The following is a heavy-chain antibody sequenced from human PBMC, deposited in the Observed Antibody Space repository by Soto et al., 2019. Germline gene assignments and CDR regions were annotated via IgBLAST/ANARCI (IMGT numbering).Heavy chain of an antibody. CDR3: AKDFDYDILTDLGAFDI. Sequence: GGSLRLSCAASGFTFSSYAMSWVRQAPGKGLEWVSGISGSGGSTYYADSVKGRFTISRDNSKNTLYLQMNSLRAEDTAVYYCAKDFDYDILTDLGAFDIWGQGTMVTVSS. CDR1: GFTFSSYA. CDR2: ISGSGGST. D-gene: IGHD3-9*01. J-gene: IGHJ3*02. V-gene: IGHV3-23*01.